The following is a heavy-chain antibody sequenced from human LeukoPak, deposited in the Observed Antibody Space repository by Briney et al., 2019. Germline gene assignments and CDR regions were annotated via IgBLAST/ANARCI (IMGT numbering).Heavy chain of an antibody. D-gene: IGHD6-6*01. CDR1: GFTFSGFW. Sequence: GGSLRLSCAVSGFTFSGFWMSWARQAPGKGREWVASINSDGSEGYYADVVKGRFTISRDNAKNSLYLQINSLRAEDTAVYYCARSSYSSSSSVWGQGTMVTVSS. CDR3: ARSSYSSSSSV. CDR2: INSDGSEG. J-gene: IGHJ3*01. V-gene: IGHV3-7*03.